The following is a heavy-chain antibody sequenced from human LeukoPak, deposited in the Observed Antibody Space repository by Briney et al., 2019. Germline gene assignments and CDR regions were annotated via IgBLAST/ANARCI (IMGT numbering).Heavy chain of an antibody. CDR2: IIPILGIA. D-gene: IGHD3-9*01. V-gene: IGHV1-69*04. CDR1: GGTFSSYA. J-gene: IGHJ4*02. CDR3: ARDIPLLRYFDY. Sequence: GASVKVSCKASGGTFSSYAISWVRQAPGQGLEWMGRIIPILGIANYAQKFQGRVTITADKSTSTAYMELSSLRSEDTAVYYCARDIPLLRYFDYWGQGTMVTVSS.